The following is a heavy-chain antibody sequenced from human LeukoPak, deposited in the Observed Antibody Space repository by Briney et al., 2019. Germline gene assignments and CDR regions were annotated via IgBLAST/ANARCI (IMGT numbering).Heavy chain of an antibody. J-gene: IGHJ4*02. CDR1: GFTFSSYG. Sequence: GGSLRLSCAASGFTFSSYGMHWVREAPGKGLEWVAVISYDGSNKYYADSVKGRFTISRDNSKNTLYLQMNSLRAEGTAVYYCAKDYGSGSYYIDYWGQGTLVTVSS. D-gene: IGHD3-10*01. CDR2: ISYDGSNK. CDR3: AKDYGSGSYYIDY. V-gene: IGHV3-30*18.